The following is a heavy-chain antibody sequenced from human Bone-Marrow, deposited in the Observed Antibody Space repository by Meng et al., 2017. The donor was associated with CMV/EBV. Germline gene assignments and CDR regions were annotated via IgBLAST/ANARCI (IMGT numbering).Heavy chain of an antibody. Sequence: GESLNISCAASGFTFSSYEMNWVRQAPGKGLEWVSYISSSGSTIYYADSVKGRFTISRDNAKNSLYLQMNSLRAEDTAVYYCARDNTYITIFGVVSSFDPWGQGTLVTVSS. CDR3: ARDNTYITIFGVVSSFDP. CDR2: ISSSGSTI. V-gene: IGHV3-48*03. CDR1: GFTFSSYE. J-gene: IGHJ5*02. D-gene: IGHD3-3*01.